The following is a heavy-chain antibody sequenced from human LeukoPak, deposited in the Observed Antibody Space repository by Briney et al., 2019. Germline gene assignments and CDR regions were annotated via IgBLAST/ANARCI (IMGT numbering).Heavy chain of an antibody. D-gene: IGHD3-10*01. CDR2: TYYRSEWYN. CDR1: GDSVSNGSAS. V-gene: IGHV6-1*01. Sequence: SQTLSLTSGISGDSVSNGSASWTWLRQSPSRGFEWVGRTYYRSEWYNDYAVSLKSRILINPDTSKNHFSLHLNSVTPEDTALYFCARETMAGFVDYWGQGTIVTVSS. J-gene: IGHJ4*02. CDR3: ARETMAGFVDY.